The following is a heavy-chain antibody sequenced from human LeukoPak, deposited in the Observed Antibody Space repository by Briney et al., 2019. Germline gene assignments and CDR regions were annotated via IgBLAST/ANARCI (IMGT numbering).Heavy chain of an antibody. CDR1: GGSISSYY. CDR2: IYYNRNT. V-gene: IGHV4-59*01. J-gene: IGHJ5*02. CDR3: ARDSSGYYSP. Sequence: SETLSLTCTVSGGSISSYYWSWIRQPPGKGLEWIGYIYYNRNTNYNPSLKSRVTISVDTSKNQFSLKVSSVTAADTAVYYCARDSSGYYSPWGQGTLVTVSS. D-gene: IGHD3-22*01.